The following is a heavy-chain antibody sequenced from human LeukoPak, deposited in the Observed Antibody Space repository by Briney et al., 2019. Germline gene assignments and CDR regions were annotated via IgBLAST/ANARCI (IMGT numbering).Heavy chain of an antibody. V-gene: IGHV1-18*01. Sequence: APVKVSCKASGYTFTSYGISWVRQAPGQGLEWMGWISAYNGNTNYARKLQGRVTMTTDTSTSTAYMELRSLRSDDTAVYYCARGWWELTLNNWFDPWGQGTLVTVSS. J-gene: IGHJ5*02. CDR3: ARGWWELTLNNWFDP. D-gene: IGHD1-26*01. CDR1: GYTFTSYG. CDR2: ISAYNGNT.